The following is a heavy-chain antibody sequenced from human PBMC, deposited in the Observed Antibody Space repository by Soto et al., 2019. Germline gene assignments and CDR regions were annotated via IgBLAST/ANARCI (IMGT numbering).Heavy chain of an antibody. Sequence: SXKVSFKATGYTXSSYYMRLVRQAPGQGLEWMGIINPSGGSTSYEQKFQGRVTMTRDTSTSTVYMELSSMRSEDTAVYYCARDFLSGYDDPADYWGQGTLVTVSS. V-gene: IGHV1-46*01. J-gene: IGHJ4*02. CDR1: GYTXSSYY. CDR2: INPSGGST. CDR3: ARDFLSGYDDPADY. D-gene: IGHD5-12*01.